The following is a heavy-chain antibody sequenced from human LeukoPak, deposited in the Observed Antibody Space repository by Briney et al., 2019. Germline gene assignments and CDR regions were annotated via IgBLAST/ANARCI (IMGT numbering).Heavy chain of an antibody. J-gene: IGHJ3*02. CDR3: ARGYSSGPLSDDAFDI. CDR1: GFTFSSYE. V-gene: IGHV3-48*03. CDR2: IKSSGSTI. D-gene: IGHD6-19*01. Sequence: GGSLRLSCAASGFTFSSYEMNWVRQAPGKGLEWVSYIKSSGSTIYYADSVKGLFTIPRDNAKNSLYLQMNSLRAEDTAVYYCARGYSSGPLSDDAFDIWGQGTMVTVSS.